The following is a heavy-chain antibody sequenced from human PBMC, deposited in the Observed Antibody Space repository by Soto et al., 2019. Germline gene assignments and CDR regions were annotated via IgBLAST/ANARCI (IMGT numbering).Heavy chain of an antibody. CDR3: AKDRGSYLYYYGMDV. CDR1: GFTFSSYA. Sequence: PGGSLRLSCAASGFTFSSYAMSWVRQAPGKGLEWVAVISYDGSNKYYADSVKGRFTISRDNSKNTLYLQMNSLRAEDTAVYYCAKDRGSYLYYYGMDVWGQGTTVTVSS. CDR2: ISYDGSNK. J-gene: IGHJ6*02. D-gene: IGHD1-26*01. V-gene: IGHV3-30*18.